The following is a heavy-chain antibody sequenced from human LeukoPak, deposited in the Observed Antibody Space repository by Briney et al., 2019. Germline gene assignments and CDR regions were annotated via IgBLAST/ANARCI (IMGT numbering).Heavy chain of an antibody. CDR2: IKEDGSDK. CDR3: ARGTYTSGWYPDTFDM. Sequence: PGGSLRLSCAGSGFTFSSYWMTWVRQAPGKGLEWVANIKEDGSDKYYVDSMKGRFTISRDNAENSVYLQINSLRVEDTAVYYCARGTYTSGWYPDTFDMWGQGTMVVVS. J-gene: IGHJ3*02. D-gene: IGHD6-19*01. V-gene: IGHV3-7*01. CDR1: GFTFSSYW.